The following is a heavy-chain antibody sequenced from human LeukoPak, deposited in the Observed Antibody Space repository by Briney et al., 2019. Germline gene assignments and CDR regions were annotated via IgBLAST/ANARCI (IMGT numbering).Heavy chain of an antibody. J-gene: IGHJ3*02. V-gene: IGHV1-2*02. CDR1: GYTFTSYA. D-gene: IGHD3-10*01. Sequence: GASVKVSCKASGYTFTSYARNWVRQAPGQGLEWMGWISPNSGGTNYAQKFQGRVTMTRDTSISTAYMELSRLRSDDTAVYYCALLWFGEYRDAFDIWGQGTMVTVSS. CDR3: ALLWFGEYRDAFDI. CDR2: ISPNSGGT.